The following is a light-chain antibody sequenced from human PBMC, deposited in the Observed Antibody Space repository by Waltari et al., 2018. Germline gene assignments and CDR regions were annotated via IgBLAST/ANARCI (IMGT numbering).Light chain of an antibody. CDR3: QQYGSSTWT. V-gene: IGKV3-20*01. Sequence: EIVLTQSPGTLSLSPGERATLSCRASQSVRSSYLAWYQQNPGQAPRLLIYGASSRATGIPYRFSGSGSGTDFTLTISRLEPEDFAVYYCQQYGSSTWTFGQGTKVEIK. J-gene: IGKJ1*01. CDR1: QSVRSSY. CDR2: GAS.